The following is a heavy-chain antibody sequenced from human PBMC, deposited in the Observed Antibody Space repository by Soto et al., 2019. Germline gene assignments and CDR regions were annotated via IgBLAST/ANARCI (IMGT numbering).Heavy chain of an antibody. Sequence: GESLKISCKGSGYSFTSYWISWVRQMPGKGLEWMGRIDPSDSYTNYSPSFQGHVTISADKSISTAYLQWSSLKASDTAMYYCARHGSYYGSGSPYGMDVWGQGTTVTVSS. CDR3: ARHGSYYGSGSPYGMDV. D-gene: IGHD3-10*01. CDR1: GYSFTSYW. J-gene: IGHJ6*02. CDR2: IDPSDSYT. V-gene: IGHV5-10-1*01.